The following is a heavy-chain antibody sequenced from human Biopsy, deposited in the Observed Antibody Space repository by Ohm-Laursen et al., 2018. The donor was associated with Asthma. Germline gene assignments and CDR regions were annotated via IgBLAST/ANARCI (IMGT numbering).Heavy chain of an antibody. CDR2: IYYSGST. CDR3: ARAQDYYDSRGYYRSFDY. CDR1: YGSITSGGYY. Sequence: TLSLTWTVSYGSITSGGYYWTWIRQHPGKGLEWIGSIYYSGSTYYNPSLKSRVSISIDTSKNQFSLKLSSVTAADTAVYYCARAQDYYDSRGYYRSFDYWGQGTLVTVSS. J-gene: IGHJ4*02. V-gene: IGHV4-31*02. D-gene: IGHD3-22*01.